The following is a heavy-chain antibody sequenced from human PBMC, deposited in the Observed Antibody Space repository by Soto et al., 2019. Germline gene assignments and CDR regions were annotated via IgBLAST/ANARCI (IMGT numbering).Heavy chain of an antibody. Sequence: QVQLQESGPGLVKPSQTLSLTCIVSGGSISSSGDYWSWIRQHPGEGLEWIGYIYHSGSTYYNPSLKSRVTISVDTSKKLFSLHLISVTAADTAVYYCARGRDGGIDAFDLWGQGTIVTVSS. J-gene: IGHJ3*01. CDR3: ARGRDGGIDAFDL. CDR1: GGSISSSGDY. CDR2: IYHSGST. D-gene: IGHD2-15*01. V-gene: IGHV4-31*03.